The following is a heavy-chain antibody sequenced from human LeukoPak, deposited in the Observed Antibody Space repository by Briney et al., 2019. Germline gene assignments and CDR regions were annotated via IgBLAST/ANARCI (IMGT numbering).Heavy chain of an antibody. CDR2: INPNSGGT. D-gene: IGHD6-6*01. CDR3: ARYSSSADVSFDY. J-gene: IGHJ4*02. V-gene: IGHV1-2*02. Sequence: GASVKVSCKASGYTFTGYYMHWVRQAPGQGLEWMGWINPNSGGTKYAQKFQGRVTMTRDTSISTAYMELSRPRSDDTAVYYCARYSSSADVSFDYWGQGTLVTVSS. CDR1: GYTFTGYY.